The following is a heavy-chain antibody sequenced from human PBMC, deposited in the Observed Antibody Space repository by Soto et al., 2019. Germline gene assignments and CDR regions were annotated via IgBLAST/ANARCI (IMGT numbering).Heavy chain of an antibody. CDR1: GGSFSGYY. D-gene: IGHD6-13*01. J-gene: IGHJ4*02. CDR2: INHSGST. Sequence: SETLSPTCTLSGGSFSGYYWSWIRQPPGKGLEWIGEINHSGSTNYNPSLKSRVTISVDTSKNQFSLKLSSVTAADTAVYYWARASWQLAFFVWGQGTLVTVSS. V-gene: IGHV4-34*01. CDR3: ARASWQLAFFV.